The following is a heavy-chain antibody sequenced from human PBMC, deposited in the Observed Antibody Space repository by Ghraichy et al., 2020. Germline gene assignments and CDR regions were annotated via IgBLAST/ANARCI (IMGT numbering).Heavy chain of an antibody. Sequence: GESLNISCAASGFTFSSYAMSWVRQAPGKGLEWVSAISGSGGSTYYADSVKGRFTISRDNSKNTLYLQMNSLRAEDTAVYYCAKSDDSSGYYANPEYFQHWGQGTLVTVSS. D-gene: IGHD3-22*01. CDR3: AKSDDSSGYYANPEYFQH. V-gene: IGHV3-23*01. CDR1: GFTFSSYA. J-gene: IGHJ1*01. CDR2: ISGSGGST.